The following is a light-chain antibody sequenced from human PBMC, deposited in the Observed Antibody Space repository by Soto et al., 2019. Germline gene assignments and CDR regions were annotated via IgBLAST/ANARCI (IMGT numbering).Light chain of an antibody. CDR2: SNT. J-gene: IGLJ2*01. CDR1: SSNIGSHT. CDR3: AAWDDSLNGVV. V-gene: IGLV1-44*01. Sequence: QLVLTQPPSASGTPGQTIAISCSGGSSNIGSHTVNWYQQLPGTAPRLLIYSNTQWPSGVPDRFSGSKSGTSASLAISGLQSEYEGDYYCAAWDDSLNGVVFGGGTKVTVL.